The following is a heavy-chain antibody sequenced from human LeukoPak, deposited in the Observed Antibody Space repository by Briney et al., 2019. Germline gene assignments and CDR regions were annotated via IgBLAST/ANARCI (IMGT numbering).Heavy chain of an antibody. CDR3: ARGGTAKYYDSGSYYIGWFDP. CDR1: GYTFTNYD. Sequence: ASVKVSCKASGYTFTNYDINWVRQATGQGLEWMGWMNPNSGNTGYAQKFQGRVTMTRNTSISTAYMELSSLRSEDMAVYYCARGGTAKYYDSGSYYIGWFDPWGQGTLVTVSS. D-gene: IGHD3-10*01. V-gene: IGHV1-8*01. CDR2: MNPNSGNT. J-gene: IGHJ5*02.